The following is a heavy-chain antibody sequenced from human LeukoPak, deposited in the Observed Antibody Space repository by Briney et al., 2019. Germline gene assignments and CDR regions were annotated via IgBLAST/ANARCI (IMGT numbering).Heavy chain of an antibody. CDR1: GGTFSSYA. D-gene: IGHD2-15*01. CDR2: IIPILGIG. J-gene: IGHJ6*02. V-gene: IGHV1-69*04. Sequence: SVKVSCKASGGTFSSYAISWVRQAPGQGLEWMGRIIPILGIGNYAQKFQGRVTITADKSTSTAYMELSSLRVADTDVYYCERERLVAARYYYYGMDVWGQGTTVTVSS. CDR3: ERERLVAARYYYYGMDV.